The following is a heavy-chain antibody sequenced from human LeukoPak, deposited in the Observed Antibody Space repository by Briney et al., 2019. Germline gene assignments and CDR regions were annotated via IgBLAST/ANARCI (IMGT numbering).Heavy chain of an antibody. J-gene: IGHJ3*02. CDR1: SGSICGYY. CDR3: AGYDILPCHYPVALDI. D-gene: IGHD3-9*01. Sequence: SETLCLTCTVSSGSICGYYWSCIPDPPGRGLECGVDNYYSGSTNYNPCLKSRVTLSVDTPKNHCSPKLSSVTASDPAVCYRAGYDILPCHYPVALDIWGQGTMVTVSS. V-gene: IGHV4-59*01. CDR2: NYYSGST.